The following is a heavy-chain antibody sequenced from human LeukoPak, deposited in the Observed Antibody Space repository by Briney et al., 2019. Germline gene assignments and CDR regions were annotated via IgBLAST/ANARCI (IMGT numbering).Heavy chain of an antibody. CDR1: GGSISSSSYY. CDR2: IYYSGST. J-gene: IGHJ5*02. V-gene: IGHV4-39*01. D-gene: IGHD3-22*01. Sequence: SETLSLTCTVSGGSISSSSYYWGWIRQPPGKGLEWIGSIYYSGSTYYNPSLKSRVTISVDTSKNQFSLKLSSVTAADTAVYYCASVTYYYDSSGYYSVEPRGQGTLVTVSS. CDR3: ASVTYYYDSSGYYSVEP.